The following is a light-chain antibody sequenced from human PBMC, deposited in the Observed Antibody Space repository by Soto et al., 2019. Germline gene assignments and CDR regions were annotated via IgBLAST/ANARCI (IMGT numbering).Light chain of an antibody. J-gene: IGKJ1*01. CDR2: AAS. CDR1: QSISSY. CDR3: QQSYSTPRT. V-gene: IGKV1-39*01. Sequence: DIQMTQSPSSLSASVGDRVTITCLASQSISSYLNWYQQKPEKAPKLLIYAASSLQSGVPSRFSGSGSGTDFSLTISSLQPEDFATYYCQQSYSTPRTFGQGTKVDIK.